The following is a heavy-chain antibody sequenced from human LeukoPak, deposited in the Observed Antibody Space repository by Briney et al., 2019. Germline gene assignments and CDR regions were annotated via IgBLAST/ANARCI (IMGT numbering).Heavy chain of an antibody. J-gene: IGHJ4*02. CDR2: IWYDGSNK. D-gene: IGHD6-13*01. Sequence: GGSLRLSCAASGFTFSSYGMHWVRQAPGKGLEWVAVIWYDGSNKYYADSVKGRFTISRDNSKNTLYLQMNSLRAEDTAVYYCARDYSSSWQAQGYWGQGTLATVSS. CDR1: GFTFSSYG. V-gene: IGHV3-33*01. CDR3: ARDYSSSWQAQGY.